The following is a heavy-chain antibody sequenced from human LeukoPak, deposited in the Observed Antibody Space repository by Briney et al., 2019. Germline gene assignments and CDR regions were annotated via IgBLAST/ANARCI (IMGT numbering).Heavy chain of an antibody. J-gene: IGHJ4*02. CDR1: GGSISSSSYY. D-gene: IGHD6-19*01. CDR2: MYYTGST. Sequence: SETLSLTCSVSGGSISSSSYYGGWIRQPPGKGLEWIGSMYYTGSTYYNPSLKSRVTISVDTSKNKFSLKLSSVTAADTAVYYCATGYSSGWYLEALDYWGQGTLVTVSS. CDR3: ATGYSSGWYLEALDY. V-gene: IGHV4-39*01.